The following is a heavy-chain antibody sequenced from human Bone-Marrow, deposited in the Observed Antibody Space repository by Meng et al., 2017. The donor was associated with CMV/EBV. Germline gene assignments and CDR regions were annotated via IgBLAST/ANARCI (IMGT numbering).Heavy chain of an antibody. V-gene: IGHV1-8*01. J-gene: IGHJ6*02. D-gene: IGHD2-2*01. CDR1: GYTFTSYD. CDR2: MNPNSGNT. CDR3: ARDGPSGYCSSTSCHGDYYYYGMDV. Sequence: ASVKVSCKASGYTFTSYDINWVRQATGQGLEWMGWMNPNSGNTGYAQKFQGRVTMTRNTSISIAYMELRSLRSDDTAVYYCARDGPSGYCSSTSCHGDYYYYGMDVWGQGTTVTVSS.